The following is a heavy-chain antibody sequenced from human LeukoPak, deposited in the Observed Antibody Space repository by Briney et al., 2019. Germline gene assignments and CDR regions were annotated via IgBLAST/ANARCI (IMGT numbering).Heavy chain of an antibody. J-gene: IGHJ5*02. V-gene: IGHV4-59*08. CDR1: GGSISGYH. CDR2: IYYKGIT. CDR3: ARLVAVTGTVDWFDP. D-gene: IGHD2-21*02. Sequence: SETLSLTCVVSGGSISGYHWSWIRQPPGKGLEWIGYIYYKGITNYNPSLKSRVTISLDTSKSQFSLKLSSVTAADTAAYYCARLVAVTGTVDWFDPWGQGTVVTVSS.